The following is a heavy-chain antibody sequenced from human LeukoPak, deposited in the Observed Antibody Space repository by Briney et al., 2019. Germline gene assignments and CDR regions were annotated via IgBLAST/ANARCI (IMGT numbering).Heavy chain of an antibody. D-gene: IGHD1-7*01. Sequence: SGGSLRLSCAASGFTFSSSAMSWVRQAPGKGLYWVSAISGSGTGTYYADSVKGRFTISRDNFKNTLYLQMNSLRAEDTAVYYCAKEGGTGTRFDYWGQGTLVTVSS. V-gene: IGHV3-23*01. CDR2: ISGSGTGT. J-gene: IGHJ4*02. CDR1: GFTFSSSA. CDR3: AKEGGTGTRFDY.